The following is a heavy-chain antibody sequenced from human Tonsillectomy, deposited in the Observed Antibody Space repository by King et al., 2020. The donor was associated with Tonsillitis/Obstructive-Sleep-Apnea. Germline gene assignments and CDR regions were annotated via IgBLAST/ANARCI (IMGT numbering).Heavy chain of an antibody. J-gene: IGHJ3*02. CDR2: IWFDGSNK. Sequence: VQLVESGGGVVQPGRSLRLSCAASGFTFSTSCMHWVRQAPGKGLEWVAVIWFDGSNKYYTDSVKGRVTISRDNSKNTLYLQMNSLRAEETAVYYCAKDRGFTYGPSDAFDIWGQGAMVTVSS. CDR1: GFTFSTSC. D-gene: IGHD5-18*01. CDR3: AKDRGFTYGPSDAFDI. V-gene: IGHV3-33*06.